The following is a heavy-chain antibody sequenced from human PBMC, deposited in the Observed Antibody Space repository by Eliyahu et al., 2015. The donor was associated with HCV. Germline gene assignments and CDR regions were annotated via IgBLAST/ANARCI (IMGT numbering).Heavy chain of an antibody. CDR2: ISGSGGST. CDR1: GFTFSSYA. CDR3: AKPRRYRTHNLWGLYDY. J-gene: IGHJ4*02. D-gene: IGHD3-16*01. Sequence: RLSCAASGFTFSSYAMSWVRQAPGKGLEWVSAISGSGGSTYYGRLREGPVPLPQEQFQKPPYLQMNSLRAEDTAVYYCAKPRRYRTHNLWGLYDYWGQGTLVTVSS. V-gene: IGHV3-23*01.